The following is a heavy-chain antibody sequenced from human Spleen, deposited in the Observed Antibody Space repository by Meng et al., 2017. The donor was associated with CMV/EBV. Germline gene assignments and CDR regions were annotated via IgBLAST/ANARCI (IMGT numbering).Heavy chain of an antibody. CDR1: GYTFTGYY. CDR3: ARSYDSSAYYGDYYSMDV. V-gene: IGHV1-2*02. D-gene: IGHD3-22*01. Sequence: ASVKVSCKASGYTFTGYYLHWVRQAPGQGLEWMGWINPNSGGTNCAQKFQGRVTMTRDTSVSTAYMELSRLISDDTAVYYCARSYDSSAYYGDYYSMDVWGQGTTVTVSS. CDR2: INPNSGGT. J-gene: IGHJ6*02.